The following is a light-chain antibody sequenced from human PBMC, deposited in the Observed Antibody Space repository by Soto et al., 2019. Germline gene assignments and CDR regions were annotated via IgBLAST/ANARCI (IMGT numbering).Light chain of an antibody. CDR1: QSVSTS. J-gene: IGKJ4*01. CDR2: GAS. Sequence: IVLTQSPATLSLSPGERAALSCRASQSVSTSLAWYQHKPGQAPRLFIYGASSRATGIPDRFSGSGSGTDFTLTISRLEPEDFAVYYCQQYGSSPATFGGGTKVEIK. CDR3: QQYGSSPAT. V-gene: IGKV3-20*01.